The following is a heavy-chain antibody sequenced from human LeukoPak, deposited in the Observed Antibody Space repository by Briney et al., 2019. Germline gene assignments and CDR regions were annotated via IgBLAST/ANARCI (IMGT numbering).Heavy chain of an antibody. J-gene: IGHJ4*02. CDR3: ARVSLWNGDYV. Sequence: GASVKVSCKASGYTFTGYYMHWVRQAPGQGLEWMGWINPNRGGTNYAQKFQGRVTMTRDTSISTAYMQLSRLRSDDTAVYYCARVSLWNGDYVWGQGTLVTVSS. V-gene: IGHV1-2*02. D-gene: IGHD4-17*01. CDR2: INPNRGGT. CDR1: GYTFTGYY.